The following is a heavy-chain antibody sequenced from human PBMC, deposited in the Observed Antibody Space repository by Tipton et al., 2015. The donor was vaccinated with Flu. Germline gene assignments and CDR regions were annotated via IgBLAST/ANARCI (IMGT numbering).Heavy chain of an antibody. CDR1: GGSISSSSYY. Sequence: LRLSCTVSGGSISSSSYYWGWIRQPPGKGLEWIGSIYYSGSTYYNPSLKSRVTISVDTSKNQFSLKLSSVTAADTAVYYCARRATVSRGDAFDIWGQGTMVTVSS. J-gene: IGHJ3*02. V-gene: IGHV4-39*01. CDR2: IYYSGST. CDR3: ARRATVSRGDAFDI. D-gene: IGHD4-17*01.